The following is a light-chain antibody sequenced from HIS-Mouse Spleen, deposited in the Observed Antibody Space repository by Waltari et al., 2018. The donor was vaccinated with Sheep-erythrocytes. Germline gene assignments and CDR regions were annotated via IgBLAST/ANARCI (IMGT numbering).Light chain of an antibody. Sequence: DIQMTQSPSSVSASVGDRVTITCRASQGISSWLGWYQQKPGKAPKLLIYAASSLQSGVPSRFSGRGSGTDFTLTISSLQPEDFATYYCQQSYSTPQFTFGPGTKVDIK. CDR1: QGISSW. CDR2: AAS. CDR3: QQSYSTPQFT. J-gene: IGKJ3*01. V-gene: IGKV1-12*01.